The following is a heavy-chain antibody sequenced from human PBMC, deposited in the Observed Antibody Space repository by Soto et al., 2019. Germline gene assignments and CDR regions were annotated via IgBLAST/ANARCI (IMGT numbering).Heavy chain of an antibody. V-gene: IGHV3-23*01. J-gene: IGHJ6*02. CDR3: AKDSIYGYYGMDV. D-gene: IGHD4-17*01. CDR2: ITGSRGKT. Sequence: GGSLRLSCAASGFTFSDYSMHWVRQAPGKGLEWVSVITGSRGKTYYADSVKGRFTISRDNSKNTLYLQMNSPRAEDTAVYYCAKDSIYGYYGMDVWGQGTTVTVSS. CDR1: GFTFSDYS.